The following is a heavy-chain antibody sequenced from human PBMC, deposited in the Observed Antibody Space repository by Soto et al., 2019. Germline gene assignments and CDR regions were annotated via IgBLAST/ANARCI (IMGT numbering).Heavy chain of an antibody. Sequence: EVQLVESGGGLVQPGGSLRLSCAASGFTFSSYSMNWVRQAPGKGLEWVSYISSSSSTIYYADSVKGRFTIARDNAKNYLYLQMNSLRDEDTAVYYCARDRHFGVVIDGMDVWGQGTTVTVSS. J-gene: IGHJ6*02. CDR2: ISSSSSTI. CDR3: ARDRHFGVVIDGMDV. V-gene: IGHV3-48*02. CDR1: GFTFSSYS. D-gene: IGHD3-3*01.